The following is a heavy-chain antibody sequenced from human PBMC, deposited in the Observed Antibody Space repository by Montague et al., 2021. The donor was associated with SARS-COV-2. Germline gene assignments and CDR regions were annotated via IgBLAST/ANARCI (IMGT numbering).Heavy chain of an antibody. J-gene: IGHJ4*02. V-gene: IGHV3-48*03. D-gene: IGHD6-19*01. Sequence: SLRLSCAASGFTFSSYEMSWVRQAPGKGLEWVSYISSSGSTIYYXXSVKGRFTISRDNAKNSLYLQMNSLRAEDTAVYYCARDGALYSSGWWGGDFDYWGQGTLVTVSS. CDR3: ARDGALYSSGWWGGDFDY. CDR2: ISSSGSTI. CDR1: GFTFSSYE.